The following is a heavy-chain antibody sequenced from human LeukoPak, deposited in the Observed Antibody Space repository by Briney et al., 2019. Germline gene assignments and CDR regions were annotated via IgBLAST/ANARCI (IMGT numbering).Heavy chain of an antibody. Sequence: GGSLRLSCAASGFTFSSYGMHWVRQAPGKGLEWVAVIWYDGSNKYYADSVKGRFTISRDNSKNTLYLQMNSLKAEDTAVYYCARDRVGASDWGQGTLVTVSS. CDR2: IWYDGSNK. CDR1: GFTFSSYG. D-gene: IGHD1-26*01. V-gene: IGHV3-33*01. J-gene: IGHJ4*02. CDR3: ARDRVGASD.